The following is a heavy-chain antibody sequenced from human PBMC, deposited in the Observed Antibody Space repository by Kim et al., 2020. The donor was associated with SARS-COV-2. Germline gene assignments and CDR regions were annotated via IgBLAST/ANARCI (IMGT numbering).Heavy chain of an antibody. Sequence: GYADSVKGRFTISGDNAKNSLYLKMNSLRAEDTALYYCARDIGDSSGSIDYWGQGTLVTVSS. D-gene: IGHD6-19*01. V-gene: IGHV3-9*01. CDR3: ARDIGDSSGSIDY. J-gene: IGHJ4*02.